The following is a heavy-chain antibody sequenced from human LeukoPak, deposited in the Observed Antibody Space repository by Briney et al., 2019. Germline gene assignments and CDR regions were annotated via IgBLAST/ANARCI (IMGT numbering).Heavy chain of an antibody. CDR2: INSDGSST. CDR3: ARDRAAAGFDY. D-gene: IGHD6-13*01. J-gene: IGHJ4*02. CDR1: GFTFSSYW. Sequence: PGGSLRLSCAASGFTFSSYWMHWVRQAPGKGLVWVSRINSDGSSTSYADSVKGRFTISRDNAKNTLYLQMNSLRAEDMAVYYCARDRAAAGFDYWGQGTLVTVSS. V-gene: IGHV3-74*01.